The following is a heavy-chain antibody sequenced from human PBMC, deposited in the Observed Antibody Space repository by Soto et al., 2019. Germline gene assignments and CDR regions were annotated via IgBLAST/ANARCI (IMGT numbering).Heavy chain of an antibody. V-gene: IGHV4-30-4*01. D-gene: IGHD6-6*01. J-gene: IGHJ5*02. Sequence: SETLSLTCTVSGDSIGSGDFYWTWIRQSPGKGLEYIGYIYKSGRTYYNPSLKSRPLISLDTSKNQFFLSLNSMTAADTAIYYCAKSLSASSGWFDPWGQGTLVT. CDR1: GDSIGSGDFY. CDR3: AKSLSASSGWFDP. CDR2: IYKSGRT.